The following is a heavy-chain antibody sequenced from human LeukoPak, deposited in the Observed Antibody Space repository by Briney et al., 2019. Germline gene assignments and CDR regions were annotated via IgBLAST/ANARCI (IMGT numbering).Heavy chain of an antibody. CDR1: GFTFSDYY. CDR2: ISSSGSTI. J-gene: IGHJ4*02. V-gene: IGHV3-11*04. Sequence: GGSLRLSCAASGFTFSDYYMSWIRQAPGKGLEWLSYISSSGSTIYYADSVKGRFTISRDNAKNSLCLQMSSLRAEDTAVYYCARVAGLRIFGVEVIDYWGQGTLVTVSS. D-gene: IGHD3-3*01. CDR3: ARVAGLRIFGVEVIDY.